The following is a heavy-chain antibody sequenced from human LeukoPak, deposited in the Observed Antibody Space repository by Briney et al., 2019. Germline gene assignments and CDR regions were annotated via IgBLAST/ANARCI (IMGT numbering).Heavy chain of an antibody. CDR3: AKDIYGRFGKLVL. D-gene: IGHD3-10*01. CDR2: ISWNSGSI. CDR1: GFTFDDYA. J-gene: IGHJ4*02. Sequence: GRSLRLSCAASGFTFDDYAMHWVRQAPGKGLEWVSGISWNSGSIGYADSVKGRFTISRDNAKNSLYLQMSSLRAEDTALYYCAKDIYGRFGKLVLWGQGTLVTVSS. V-gene: IGHV3-9*01.